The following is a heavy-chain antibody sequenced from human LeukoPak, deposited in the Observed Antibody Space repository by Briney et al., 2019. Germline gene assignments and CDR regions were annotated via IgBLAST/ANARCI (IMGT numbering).Heavy chain of an antibody. CDR3: ARGGIAARSDAFDI. D-gene: IGHD6-6*01. Sequence: GGSLRLSCAASGFTFSSYAMSWVRQAPGKGLEWVSSISSGSTYIYFADSFKGRFTISRDNAKRSLYLQMSSLRDEDTAVYYCARGGIAARSDAFDIWGQGTMVTVSS. J-gene: IGHJ3*02. V-gene: IGHV3-21*01. CDR2: ISSGSTYI. CDR1: GFTFSSYA.